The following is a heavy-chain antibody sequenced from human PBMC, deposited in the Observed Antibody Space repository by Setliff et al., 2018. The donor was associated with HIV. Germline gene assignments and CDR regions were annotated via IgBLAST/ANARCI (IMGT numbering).Heavy chain of an antibody. CDR3: ARLDCSSSSGFVDY. D-gene: IGHD2-2*01. CDR1: GGAISSYY. V-gene: IGHV4-4*07. J-gene: IGHJ4*02. Sequence: SETLSLTCTVSGGAISSYYWSWIRQPAGKGLEWIGLIYTSGSTNYNPSLKSRVTMSVDTSKNQFSLKLSSVTAADTAVYYCARLDCSSSSGFVDYWGQGTLVTVSS. CDR2: IYTSGST.